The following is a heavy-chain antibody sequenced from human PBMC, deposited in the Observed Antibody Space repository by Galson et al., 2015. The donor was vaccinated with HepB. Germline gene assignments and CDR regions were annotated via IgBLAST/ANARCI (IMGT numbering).Heavy chain of an antibody. D-gene: IGHD3-10*01. V-gene: IGHV3-66*01. Sequence: SLRLSCAASGFTVSSNYMSWVRQAPGKGQEWVSVIYSGGSTYYADSVKGRFTISRDNSKNTLYLQMNSLRAEDTAVYYCARGPPTVWFGEFEGYYFDYWGQGTLVTVSS. CDR3: ARGPPTVWFGEFEGYYFDY. CDR2: IYSGGST. CDR1: GFTVSSNY. J-gene: IGHJ4*02.